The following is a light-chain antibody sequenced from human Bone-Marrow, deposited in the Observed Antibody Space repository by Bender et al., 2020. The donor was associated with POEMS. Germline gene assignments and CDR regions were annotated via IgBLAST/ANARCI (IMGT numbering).Light chain of an antibody. Sequence: QSALTQPASVSGSPGQSITISCTGTSSDVGAYNSVSWYQHHPGKAPKLMIYDVSNRPSGVSNRFSGSKSGNTASLTISGLQAEDEADYYCSSYTSSTSWVFGGGTKLTVL. CDR2: DVS. J-gene: IGLJ3*02. CDR3: SSYTSSTSWV. V-gene: IGLV2-14*03. CDR1: SSDVGAYNS.